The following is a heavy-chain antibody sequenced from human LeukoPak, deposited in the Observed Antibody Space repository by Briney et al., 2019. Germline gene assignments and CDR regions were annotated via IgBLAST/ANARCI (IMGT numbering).Heavy chain of an antibody. CDR3: ARLLRGYNYGYDFRSIDY. CDR1: GGSISSSSYY. D-gene: IGHD5-18*01. V-gene: IGHV4-39*01. J-gene: IGHJ4*02. CDR2: IYYSGST. Sequence: SETLSLTCTVSGGSISSSSYYWGWTCQPPGKALEWIRSIYYSGSTHYNPSLKSRVTISVDTSKNQFSLKLSSVTAAETAVYYCARLLRGYNYGYDFRSIDYWGQGTLVTVSS.